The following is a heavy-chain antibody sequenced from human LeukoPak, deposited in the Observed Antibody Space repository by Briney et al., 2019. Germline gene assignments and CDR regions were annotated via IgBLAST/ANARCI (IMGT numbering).Heavy chain of an antibody. CDR2: INPNSGGT. CDR1: GYTFTGYY. Sequence: ASVKVSCKASGYTFTGYYMHWVRQAPGQGLEWVGWINPNSGGTNYAQKFQGRVTMTRDTSISTAYMELSRLRSDDTAVYYCATLGYCSSTSCYLLDYWGQGTLVTVSS. V-gene: IGHV1-2*02. J-gene: IGHJ4*02. CDR3: ATLGYCSSTSCYLLDY. D-gene: IGHD2-2*01.